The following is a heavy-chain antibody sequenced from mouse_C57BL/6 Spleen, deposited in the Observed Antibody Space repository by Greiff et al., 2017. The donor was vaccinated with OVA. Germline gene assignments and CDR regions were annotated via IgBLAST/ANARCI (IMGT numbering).Heavy chain of an antibody. CDR2: IRGDGGNT. J-gene: IGHJ2*01. CDR1: GFTFSDYG. Sequence: EVQLVESGGGLVKPGGSLKLSCAASGFTFSDYGMHWVRQTPVKRLEWVATIRGDGGNTYYTDSVKGRFTISSDNAKNTLYLQMSRLRSEDTALYYWARHVGDGYFDYWGQGTTLTVSS. V-gene: IGHV5-9*01. CDR3: ARHVGDGYFDY. D-gene: IGHD2-3*01.